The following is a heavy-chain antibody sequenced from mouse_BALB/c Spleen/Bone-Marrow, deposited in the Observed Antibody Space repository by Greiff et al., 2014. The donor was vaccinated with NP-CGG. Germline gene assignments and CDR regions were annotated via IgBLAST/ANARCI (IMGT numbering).Heavy chain of an antibody. J-gene: IGHJ3*01. D-gene: IGHD1-1*01. CDR3: AREGVYYGSFAY. CDR1: GYSITSDYA. V-gene: IGHV3-2*02. CDR2: ISYSGST. Sequence: VQLQQPGPGLVKPSQSLSLTCTVTGYSITSDYAWNWIRQFPGNKLEWMGYISYSGSTSYNPSLKSRISITRDTSKNQFFLQLNSVTTEDTATYYCAREGVYYGSFAYWGQGTLVTVSA.